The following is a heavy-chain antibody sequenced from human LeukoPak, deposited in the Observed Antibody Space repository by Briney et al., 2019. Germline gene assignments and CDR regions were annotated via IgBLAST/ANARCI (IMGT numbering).Heavy chain of an antibody. CDR1: GFIVDDYA. Sequence: GGSLRLSCAASGFIVDDYAMYWVRQAPGKGLEWVSLISGDGGSTYYADSVKGRFTISRDNSKNSLFLQMNSLRTEDTALYYCAKNILSEQWHDAFDIWGQGTMVTVSS. CDR3: AKNILSEQWHDAFDI. CDR2: ISGDGGST. D-gene: IGHD6-19*01. J-gene: IGHJ3*02. V-gene: IGHV3-43*02.